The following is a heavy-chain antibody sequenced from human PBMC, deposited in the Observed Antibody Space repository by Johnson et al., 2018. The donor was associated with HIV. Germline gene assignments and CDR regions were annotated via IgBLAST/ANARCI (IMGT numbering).Heavy chain of an antibody. CDR2: INSDGGST. CDR1: GFRFSSSW. J-gene: IGHJ3*02. D-gene: IGHD5-12*01. V-gene: IGHV3-74*03. Sequence: EQLVESGGGLVQPGGSLRLSCTASGFRFSSSWMHWVRQAQGKGLVWVSRINSDGGSTAYADSVKGRFTISRDNSKNTLFLHMNSLRTEDTAIYYCAGVGVSCYDLAAFEIWGRGTMVTVSS. CDR3: AGVGVSCYDLAAFEI.